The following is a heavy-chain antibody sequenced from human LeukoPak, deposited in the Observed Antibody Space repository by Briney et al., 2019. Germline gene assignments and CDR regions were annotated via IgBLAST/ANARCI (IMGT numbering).Heavy chain of an antibody. CDR1: GFTFDDYA. D-gene: IGHD3-10*01. CDR2: ISWNSASV. V-gene: IGHV3-9*01. Sequence: PGRSLRLSCAASGFTFDDYAMHWVRQAPGKGLEWVSGISWNSASVGHADSVKGRFTISRDNAKNSLYLQMNSLRAEDTAVYYCARDLGAGSYVFDYWGQGTLVTVSS. J-gene: IGHJ4*02. CDR3: ARDLGAGSYVFDY.